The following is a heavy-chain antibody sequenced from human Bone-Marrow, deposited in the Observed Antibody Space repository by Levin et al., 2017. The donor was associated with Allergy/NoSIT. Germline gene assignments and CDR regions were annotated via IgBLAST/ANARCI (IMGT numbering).Heavy chain of an antibody. Sequence: PSETLSLTCAVYGGSFRGYYWSWIRQPPGKGLEWIGEINHSGSTNYNPSLKSRVTISVDTSKNQFSLKLSSVTAAETAVYYCARAPPYRLNIVVVPAAMLGYWAFDIWGQGTMVTVSS. V-gene: IGHV4-34*01. CDR1: GGSFRGYY. J-gene: IGHJ3*02. D-gene: IGHD2-2*01. CDR3: ARAPPYRLNIVVVPAAMLGYWAFDI. CDR2: INHSGST.